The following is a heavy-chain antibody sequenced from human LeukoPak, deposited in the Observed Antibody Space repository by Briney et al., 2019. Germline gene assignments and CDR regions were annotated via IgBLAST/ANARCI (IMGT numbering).Heavy chain of an antibody. CDR3: ASRPDYGGADAFDI. D-gene: IGHD4-23*01. Sequence: ASVKVSCKVSGYTLTELSMHWVRQAPGKGLEWMGGFDPEDGETIYAQKFQGRVTMTGDTSTDTAYMELSSLRSEDTAVYYCASRPDYGGADAFDIWGQGTMVTVSS. CDR1: GYTLTELS. J-gene: IGHJ3*02. CDR2: FDPEDGET. V-gene: IGHV1-24*01.